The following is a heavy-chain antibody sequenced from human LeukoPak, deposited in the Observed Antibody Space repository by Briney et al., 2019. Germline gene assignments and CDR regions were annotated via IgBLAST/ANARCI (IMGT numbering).Heavy chain of an antibody. D-gene: IGHD2-2*01. Sequence: SVKVSCKASGGTFSSYAISWVRQAPGQGLEWMGGIIPIFGTANYAQKFQGRVTITADESTSTAYMELSSLRAEDTALYYCARDCSSTSGCWGPWGQGTLVTVSS. CDR1: GGTFSSYA. CDR2: IIPIFGTA. J-gene: IGHJ5*02. CDR3: ARDCSSTSGCWGP. V-gene: IGHV1-69*13.